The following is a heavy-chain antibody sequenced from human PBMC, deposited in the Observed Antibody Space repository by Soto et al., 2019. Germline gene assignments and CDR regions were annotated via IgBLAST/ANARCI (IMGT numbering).Heavy chain of an antibody. CDR3: VRGFYHGMDV. V-gene: IGHV3-23*01. J-gene: IGHJ6*02. CDR1: GFPFSNYD. CDR2: ISGSAFAT. Sequence: GGSLRLSCAASGFPFSNYDMSWVRQAPGKGLEWVSVISGSAFATYSADSVKGRSTISRNNSKNTLYLQMNRLRAEDTAVYYCVRGFYHGMDVWGQGITVTVSS.